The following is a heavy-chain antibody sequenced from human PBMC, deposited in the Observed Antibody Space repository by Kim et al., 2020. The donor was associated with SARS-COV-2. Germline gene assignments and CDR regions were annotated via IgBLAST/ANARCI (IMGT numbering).Heavy chain of an antibody. D-gene: IGHD3-9*01. CDR2: MNPNSGNT. J-gene: IGHJ3*02. CDR3: GLILTGSPRPDDDAFDI. V-gene: IGHV1-8*01. Sequence: ASVKVSCKASGYTFTSYDINWVRQATGQGLEWMGWMNPNSGNTGYAQKFQGRVTMTRNTSISTAYMELSSLRSEDTAVYYCGLILTGSPRPDDDAFDIWGPRTMVTVSS. CDR1: GYTFTSYD.